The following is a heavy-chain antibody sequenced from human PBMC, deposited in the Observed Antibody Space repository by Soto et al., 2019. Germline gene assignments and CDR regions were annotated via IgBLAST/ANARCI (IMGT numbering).Heavy chain of an antibody. CDR1: GGTFSSYA. J-gene: IGHJ6*02. D-gene: IGHD6-6*01. Sequence: SVKVSCKASGGTFSSYAISWVRQAPGQGLEWMGGIIPIFGTANYAQKFQGRVTITADKSTSTAYMELSSLRSEDTAVYYCASLHSSSSRADYYYGMDVWGQGTTVTSP. CDR2: IIPIFGTA. CDR3: ASLHSSSSRADYYYGMDV. V-gene: IGHV1-69*06.